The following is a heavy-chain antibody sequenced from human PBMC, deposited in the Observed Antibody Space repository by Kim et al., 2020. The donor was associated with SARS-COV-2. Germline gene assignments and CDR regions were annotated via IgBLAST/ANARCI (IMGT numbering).Heavy chain of an antibody. CDR3: ARRGGWGQLVLGGGMDV. Sequence: SETLSLTCTVSGGSISSSSYYWGWIRQPPGKGLEWIGSIYYSGSTYYNPSLKSRVTISVDTSKNQFSLKLSSVTAADTAVYYCARRGGWGQLVLGGGMDVCAKGPRSPSP. D-gene: IGHD6-13*01. V-gene: IGHV4-39*01. CDR1: GGSISSSSYY. CDR2: IYYSGST. J-gene: IGHJ6*02.